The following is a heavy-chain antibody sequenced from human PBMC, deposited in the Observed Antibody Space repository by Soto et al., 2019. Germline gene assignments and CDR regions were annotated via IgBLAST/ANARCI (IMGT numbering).Heavy chain of an antibody. V-gene: IGHV3-30-3*01. CDR2: ISYDGSNK. CDR3: ARGPLGEYSSGYHAPRYYYYLMDF. CDR1: GFAFSSYA. J-gene: IGHJ6*02. Sequence: RVSCAASGFAFSSYARHWVRQSRGKGLEWVAVISYDGSNKYYADSVKGRFTISRDNSTNTLYLQMNSLRAEDTAVYYCARGPLGEYSSGYHAPRYYYYLMDFRGQGTTVTVSS. D-gene: IGHD6-19*01.